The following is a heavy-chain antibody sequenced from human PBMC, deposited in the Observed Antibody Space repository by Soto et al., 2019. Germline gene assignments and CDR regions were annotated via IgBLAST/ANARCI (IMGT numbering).Heavy chain of an antibody. CDR1: GGSISSYY. Sequence: SETLSLTCTVSGGSISSYYWSWIRQPPGKGLEWIGYIYYSGSTNYNPSLKSRVTISVDTSKNQFSLKLSSVTAADTAVYYCARGGYYYDSSGYYWRFDYWGQGTLVTVSS. CDR3: ARGGYYYDSSGYYWRFDY. CDR2: IYYSGST. V-gene: IGHV4-59*01. J-gene: IGHJ4*02. D-gene: IGHD3-22*01.